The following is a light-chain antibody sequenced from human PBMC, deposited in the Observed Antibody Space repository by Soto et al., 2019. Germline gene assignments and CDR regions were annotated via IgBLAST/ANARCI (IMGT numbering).Light chain of an antibody. CDR2: GAS. CDR1: QSVTGSH. Sequence: EIVLTQSPGTLSLSPGERATLSCRASQSVTGSHLAWYQQQPGQAPRLLMYGASSRATGIPVRFSGSGSGTDFTLTISRLEPEDFAVYYCQQYGGAPWTFGQGTKVEI. J-gene: IGKJ1*01. V-gene: IGKV3-20*01. CDR3: QQYGGAPWT.